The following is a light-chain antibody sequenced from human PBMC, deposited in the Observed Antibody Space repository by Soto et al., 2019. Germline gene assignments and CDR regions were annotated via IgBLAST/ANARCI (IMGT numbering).Light chain of an antibody. CDR1: SSDIGNNY. CDR3: GAWDSSLSVEV. V-gene: IGLV1-51*01. Sequence: QSVLTQPPSVSAAPGQKVTISCSGSSSDIGNNYVSWYQQLPGKAPKLLIYDNNERPSGIPDRFSGSKSGTSATLGITGLQTGDEAEYYCGAWDSSLSVEVFGGGTKLTVL. CDR2: DNN. J-gene: IGLJ3*02.